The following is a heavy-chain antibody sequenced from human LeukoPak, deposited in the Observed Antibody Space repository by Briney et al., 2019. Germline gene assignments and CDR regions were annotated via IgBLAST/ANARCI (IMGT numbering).Heavy chain of an antibody. Sequence: PSETPSLTCTVSGGSISSGGYYWSWIRQHPGKGLEWIGYIYYSGSTYYNPPLKSRVTISVDTSKNQFSLKLSSVTAADTAVYYCARDLWFGGPGIFDPWGQGTLVTVSS. V-gene: IGHV4-31*03. CDR3: ARDLWFGGPGIFDP. D-gene: IGHD3-10*01. CDR2: IYYSGST. J-gene: IGHJ5*02. CDR1: GGSISSGGYY.